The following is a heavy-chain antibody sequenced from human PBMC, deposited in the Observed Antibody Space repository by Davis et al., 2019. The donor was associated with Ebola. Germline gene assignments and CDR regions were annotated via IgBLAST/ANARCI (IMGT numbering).Heavy chain of an antibody. CDR3: ARLPAMVLRGAFDI. V-gene: IGHV1-46*01. D-gene: IGHD5-18*01. J-gene: IGHJ3*02. CDR1: GYTFTSYY. Sequence: AASVKVSCKASGYTFTSYYMHWVRQAPGQGLEWMGIINPSGGSTSYAQKFQGRVTMTRDTSTSTAYMELRSLRSDDTAVYYCARLPAMVLRGAFDIWGQGTMVTVSS. CDR2: INPSGGST.